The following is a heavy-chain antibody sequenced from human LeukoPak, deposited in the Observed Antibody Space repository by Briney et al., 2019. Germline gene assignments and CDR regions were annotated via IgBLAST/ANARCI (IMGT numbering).Heavy chain of an antibody. CDR3: ARGSYYDILTGLRDAFDI. Sequence: PGGSLRLSCAASGFTFSSYSMNWVRQAPGKGLEWVSVIYSGGSTYYADSVKGRFTISRDNSKNTLYLQMNSLRAEDTAVYYCARGSYYDILTGLRDAFDIWGQGTMVTVSS. V-gene: IGHV3-66*01. D-gene: IGHD3-9*01. J-gene: IGHJ3*02. CDR1: GFTFSSYS. CDR2: IYSGGST.